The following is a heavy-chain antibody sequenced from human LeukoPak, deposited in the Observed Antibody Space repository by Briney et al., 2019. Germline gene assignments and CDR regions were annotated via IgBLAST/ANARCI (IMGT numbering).Heavy chain of an antibody. J-gene: IGHJ6*02. CDR2: SSGSGGIT. CDR3: AKGGTESYHYYGMDV. D-gene: IGHD1-26*01. Sequence: TGGSLRLSCEASGFTVSRYAMIWVRQAPGKGLEWVSGSSGSGGITSYADSVKGRFTISRDNSKNTLYLQMKSLRAEDTALYYCAKGGTESYHYYGMDVWGQGTTVTVSS. V-gene: IGHV3-23*01. CDR1: GFTVSRYA.